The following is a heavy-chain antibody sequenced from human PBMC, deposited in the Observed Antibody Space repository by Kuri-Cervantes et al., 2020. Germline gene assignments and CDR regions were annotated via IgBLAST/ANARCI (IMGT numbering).Heavy chain of an antibody. CDR3: ARPKRGYYAMDV. Sequence: GESLKISCAASGFTFSSYSMNWVRQAPGKGLEWVSSISSSSSYIYYADSVKGRFTISRDNAKNSLYLQMNSLRVEDTAVYYCARPKRGYYAMDVWGQGTTVTVSS. CDR1: GFTFSSYS. J-gene: IGHJ6*02. D-gene: IGHD3-16*01. V-gene: IGHV3-21*04. CDR2: ISSSSSYI.